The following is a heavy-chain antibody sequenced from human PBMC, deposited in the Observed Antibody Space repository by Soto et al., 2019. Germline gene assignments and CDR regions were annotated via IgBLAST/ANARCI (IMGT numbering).Heavy chain of an antibody. V-gene: IGHV1-69*06. D-gene: IGHD6-13*01. CDR3: VRAAAGRGWFDP. Sequence: QVQLVQSGAEVKKPGSSVKVSCKASGGTFSSYAISWVRQAPGQGLEWMGGIIPIFGTANYAQKFQGRVTITADKSTSTAYRELSSLRSEDTAVYYCVRAAAGRGWFDPWGQGTLVTGSS. CDR2: IIPIFGTA. J-gene: IGHJ5*02. CDR1: GGTFSSYA.